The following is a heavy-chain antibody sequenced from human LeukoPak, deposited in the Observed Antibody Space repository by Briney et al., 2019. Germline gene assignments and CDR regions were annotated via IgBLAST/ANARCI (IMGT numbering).Heavy chain of an antibody. D-gene: IGHD3-22*01. CDR2: ISGSGDST. V-gene: IGHV3-23*01. J-gene: IGHJ4*02. CDR1: GFTFSSYA. Sequence: PGGSLRLSCAASGFTFSSYAMSWVRQAPGKGLEWVSAISGSGDSTYYADSVKGRFTISRDNSKNTLYLQMNSLRAEDTAVYYCARDPYYYDSSGPDGYWGQGTLVTVSS. CDR3: ARDPYYYDSSGPDGY.